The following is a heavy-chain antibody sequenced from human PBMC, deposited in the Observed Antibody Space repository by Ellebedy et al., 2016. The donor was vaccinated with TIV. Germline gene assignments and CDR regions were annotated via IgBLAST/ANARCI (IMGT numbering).Heavy chain of an antibody. J-gene: IGHJ6*02. CDR3: ARGIVEVAAAYGMDV. D-gene: IGHD2-15*01. CDR1: GYTFTGYY. V-gene: IGHV1-2*02. CDR2: INPHSGGT. Sequence: AASVKVSCKASGYTFTGYYMHWVRQAPGQGLEWMGYINPHSGGTNYAQKFQGRVTMTRDTSISTAYMELSRLRSDDTAVYYCARGIVEVAAAYGMDVWGQGTTVTVS.